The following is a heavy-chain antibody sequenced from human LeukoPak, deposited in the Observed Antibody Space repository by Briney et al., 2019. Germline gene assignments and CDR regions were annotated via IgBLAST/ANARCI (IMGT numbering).Heavy chain of an antibody. Sequence: PGGSLRLSCAVSGFTFSGYALSWVRQAPGKGLESVSLIRSNNENTYYADSARGRFTISRDYSKNRLYLQMNSLGDEDTAVYYCARGAGSPYYFDYWGLGTLVTVSS. V-gene: IGHV3-23*01. CDR3: ARGAGSPYYFDY. D-gene: IGHD1-1*01. CDR1: GFTFSGYA. CDR2: IRSNNENT. J-gene: IGHJ4*02.